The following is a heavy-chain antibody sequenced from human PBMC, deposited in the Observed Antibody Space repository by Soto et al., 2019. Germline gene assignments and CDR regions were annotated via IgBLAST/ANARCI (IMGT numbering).Heavy chain of an antibody. Sequence: PGGSLRLSCAASGFTFSTYGMSWVRQAPGKGLEWVASISSSGYNTFYADSVKGRFTISRDNAENTVHLLMHSLRAEDAARYFCVKQLLSMIIVADAFDIWGQGTTVTVSS. D-gene: IGHD3-22*01. CDR2: ISSSGYNT. CDR3: VKQLLSMIIVADAFDI. J-gene: IGHJ3*02. CDR1: GFTFSTYG. V-gene: IGHV3-23*01.